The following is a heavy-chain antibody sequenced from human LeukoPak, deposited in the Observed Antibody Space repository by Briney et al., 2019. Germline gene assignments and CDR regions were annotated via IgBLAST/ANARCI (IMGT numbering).Heavy chain of an antibody. CDR3: VRSLRSADF. Sequence: PGGSLRLSCAASGFTFDDYAMHWVRQAPGKGLMWVSQISTDGSQTFYADSVKGRFTISRDNAKNTLFLQMDSLRAEDTALYYCVRSLRSADFWGQGTLVTVSS. CDR2: ISTDGSQT. CDR1: GFTFDDYA. V-gene: IGHV3-74*01. J-gene: IGHJ4*02.